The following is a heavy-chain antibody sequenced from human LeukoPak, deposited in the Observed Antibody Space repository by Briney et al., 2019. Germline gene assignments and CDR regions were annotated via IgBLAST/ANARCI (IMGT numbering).Heavy chain of an antibody. CDR2: ISSSGSTI. Sequence: TGGSLRLSCGGSGFTFSIYAMNWVRQAPGKGLEWVSYISSSGSTIYYADSVQGRFSISRDNAKNSLYLQMSSLRAEDTAVYFCARNAAYSGHDPARDYYYGMDVWGQGTTVTVSS. CDR3: ARNAAYSGHDPARDYYYGMDV. V-gene: IGHV3-48*03. CDR1: GFTFSIYA. D-gene: IGHD5-12*01. J-gene: IGHJ6*02.